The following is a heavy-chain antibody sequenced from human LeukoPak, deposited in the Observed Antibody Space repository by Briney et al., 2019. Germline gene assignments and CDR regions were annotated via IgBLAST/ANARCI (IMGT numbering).Heavy chain of an antibody. V-gene: IGHV1-18*01. CDR2: ISAYNGNT. CDR3: ARDGVYYDSSGNFDY. Sequence: ASVKVSCKASGYTFTSYGISWVRQAPGQGLEWMGWISAYNGNTNYAQKLQGRVTMTADTSTSTAYMELRSLRSDDTAMYYCARDGVYYDSSGNFDYWGQGTLVTVSS. D-gene: IGHD3-22*01. CDR1: GYTFTSYG. J-gene: IGHJ4*02.